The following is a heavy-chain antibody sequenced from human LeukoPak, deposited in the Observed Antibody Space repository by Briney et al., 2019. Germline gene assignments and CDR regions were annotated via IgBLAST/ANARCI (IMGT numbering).Heavy chain of an antibody. CDR1: GGTFSSYA. V-gene: IGHV1-69*05. CDR2: IIPIFGTA. CDR3: ARVFISPRGSYDSSGYYLNWFDP. J-gene: IGHJ5*02. Sequence: GASVKVSCRASGGTFSSYAISWVRQAPGQGLEWMGGIIPIFGTANYAQKFQGRVTITTDESTSTAYMELSSLRSEDTAVYYCARVFISPRGSYDSSGYYLNWFDPWGQGTLVTVSS. D-gene: IGHD3-22*01.